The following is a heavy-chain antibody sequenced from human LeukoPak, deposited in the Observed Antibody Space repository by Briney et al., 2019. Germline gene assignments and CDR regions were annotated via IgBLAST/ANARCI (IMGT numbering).Heavy chain of an antibody. CDR2: MNPNSGNT. V-gene: IGHV1-8*01. CDR3: ARDASSGWSRLGYYYYMDV. D-gene: IGHD6-19*01. CDR1: GYTFTSYD. J-gene: IGHJ6*03. Sequence: ASVKVSCKASGYTFTSYDINWVRQATGQGLEWMGWMNPNSGNTGYAQKFQGRVTMTRNTSISTAYMELSSLRSEDTAVYYCARDASSGWSRLGYYYYMDVWGKGTTVTVSS.